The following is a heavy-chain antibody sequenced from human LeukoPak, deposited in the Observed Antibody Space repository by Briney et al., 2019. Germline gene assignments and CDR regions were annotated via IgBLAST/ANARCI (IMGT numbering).Heavy chain of an antibody. J-gene: IGHJ3*02. V-gene: IGHV4-4*02. D-gene: IGHD6-19*01. Sequence: SGTLSLTCAVSGGSISSSNWWSWVRQPPGKGLEWIGEIYHSGSTNYNPSLKSRVTISVDKSKNQFSLKLSSVTAADTAVYYRATSAVAGTGYAFDIWGQGTMVTVSS. CDR2: IYHSGST. CDR3: ATSAVAGTGYAFDI. CDR1: GGSISSSNW.